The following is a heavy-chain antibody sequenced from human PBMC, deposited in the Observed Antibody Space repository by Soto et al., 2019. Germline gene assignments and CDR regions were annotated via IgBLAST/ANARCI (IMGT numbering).Heavy chain of an antibody. J-gene: IGHJ3*02. V-gene: IGHV3-74*01. CDR2: ISPDGSWT. Sequence: EVELVESGGDLVQSGGSLRLSCAASGFTFRNHWMHWVRLSPGEGLVGISRISPDGSWTDYADSVKGRFTISRDNAKNTLYLQMNSLRAEDTAVYYCASPRGTANSAFEIWGQGTMVTVSS. D-gene: IGHD2-21*02. CDR1: GFTFRNHW. CDR3: ASPRGTANSAFEI.